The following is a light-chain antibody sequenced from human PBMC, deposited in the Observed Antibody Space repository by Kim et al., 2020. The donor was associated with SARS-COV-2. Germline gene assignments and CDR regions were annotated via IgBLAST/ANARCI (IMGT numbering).Light chain of an antibody. CDR3: QPWGTGIHWV. J-gene: IGLJ3*02. CDR1: SGHSSYA. CDR2: LNSDGSH. Sequence: QLVLTQSPPASASLGASVKLTCTLSSGHSSYAIAWHQQQPEKGPRYLMKLNSDGSHSKGDGIPDRFSGSSSGAERYLTISSLQSEDEADYYCQPWGTGIHWVFGGGTQLTVL. V-gene: IGLV4-69*01.